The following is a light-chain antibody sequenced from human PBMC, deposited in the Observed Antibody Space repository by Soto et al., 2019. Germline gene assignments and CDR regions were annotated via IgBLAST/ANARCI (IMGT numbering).Light chain of an antibody. CDR2: EDN. CDR3: QSYDSSNPVV. J-gene: IGLJ2*01. Sequence: NFMLTQPHSVSESPGKTVTISCTRSSGSIASNYVQWYQQRPGSAPTTVIYEDNQRPSGLPDRFSGSIDSSSNSASLTISGLKPEDEADYYCQSYDSSNPVVFGGGTKVTVL. V-gene: IGLV6-57*04. CDR1: SGSIASNY.